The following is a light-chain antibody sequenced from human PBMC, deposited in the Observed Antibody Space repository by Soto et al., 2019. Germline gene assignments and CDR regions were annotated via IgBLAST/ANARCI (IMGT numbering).Light chain of an antibody. CDR2: DAS. CDR1: QSVSSY. Sequence: EIVLTQSPATLSLSPGERATLSCRASQSVSSYLAWYQQKPGQAPRLLIYDASNRATGIPARFSGSGSGTDFTLTISSLKPEDFAVYYCQQRKTFGQGTKVDIK. V-gene: IGKV3-11*01. J-gene: IGKJ1*01. CDR3: QQRKT.